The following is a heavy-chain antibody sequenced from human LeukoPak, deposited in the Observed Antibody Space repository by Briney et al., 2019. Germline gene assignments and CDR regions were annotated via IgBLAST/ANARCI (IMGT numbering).Heavy chain of an antibody. CDR2: ISAYNGNT. Sequence: ASVKVSCKASGYTFTSYGISWVRQAPGQGLEWMGWISAYNGNTNYAQKLQGRVTMTTDTSTSTAYMELRSLRSDDTAVYYCARATSGGFWSGYYPPDAFDIWGQGTMVTVSS. V-gene: IGHV1-18*01. CDR1: GYTFTSYG. CDR3: ARATSGGFWSGYYPPDAFDI. J-gene: IGHJ3*02. D-gene: IGHD3-3*01.